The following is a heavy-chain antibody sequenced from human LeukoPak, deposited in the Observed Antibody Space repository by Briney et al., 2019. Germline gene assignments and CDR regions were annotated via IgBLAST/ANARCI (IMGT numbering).Heavy chain of an antibody. V-gene: IGHV3-7*01. CDR3: ARDGTAPGLYFDL. Sequence: GGSLRLSCAVSGFTFSDYWMNWVRQAPGKGLEWVASIRQDGGETSYVDYVKGRFTISRDNTKNSLYLQMISLRAEDTAVYYCARDGTAPGLYFDLWGQGTLVTVSS. CDR2: IRQDGGET. CDR1: GFTFSDYW. J-gene: IGHJ4*01. D-gene: IGHD6-13*01.